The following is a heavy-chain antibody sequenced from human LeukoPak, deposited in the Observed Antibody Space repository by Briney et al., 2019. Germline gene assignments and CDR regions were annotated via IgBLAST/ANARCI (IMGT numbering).Heavy chain of an antibody. V-gene: IGHV3-74*01. CDR1: GFTSNNYW. D-gene: IGHD2-15*01. Sequence: PGGSLRLSCAASGFTSNNYWMHWVRQAPGKGLVWVSRINSDGSITTYADSVKGRFTISRDNAKNTLYLQVNSLRAEDTAVYYCARGCSGGTCYLRWYFDLWGRGTLVTVPS. J-gene: IGHJ2*01. CDR3: ARGCSGGTCYLRWYFDL. CDR2: INSDGSIT.